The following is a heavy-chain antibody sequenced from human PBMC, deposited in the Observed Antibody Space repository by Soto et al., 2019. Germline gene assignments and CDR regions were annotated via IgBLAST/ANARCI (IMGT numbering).Heavy chain of an antibody. V-gene: IGHV4-34*01. CDR1: GGSFSGYH. Sequence: SETLSLTCAVYGGSFSGYHWSWIRQPPGKGLEWIGEINHSGSTNYNPSLKSRVTISVDTSKNQFSLKLSSVTAADTAVYYCARVGRLRFLEWFRPYYYYGMDVWGQGTTVTVSS. CDR2: INHSGST. CDR3: ARVGRLRFLEWFRPYYYYGMDV. J-gene: IGHJ6*02. D-gene: IGHD3-3*01.